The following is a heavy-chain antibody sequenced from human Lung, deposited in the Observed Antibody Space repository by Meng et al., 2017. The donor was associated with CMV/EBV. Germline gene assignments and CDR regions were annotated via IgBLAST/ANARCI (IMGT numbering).Heavy chain of an antibody. J-gene: IGHJ6*02. Sequence: SXTLSLXCTVSGGSISSYYWSWIRQPPGKGLEWIGYIYYSGSTNYNPSLKSRVTISVDTSKNQFSLKLSSMTAADTAVYYCARVAKSTITGTTPYYYYGMDVWGQGTTVTVSS. V-gene: IGHV4-59*01. CDR1: GGSISSYY. CDR3: ARVAKSTITGTTPYYYYGMDV. D-gene: IGHD1-7*01. CDR2: IYYSGST.